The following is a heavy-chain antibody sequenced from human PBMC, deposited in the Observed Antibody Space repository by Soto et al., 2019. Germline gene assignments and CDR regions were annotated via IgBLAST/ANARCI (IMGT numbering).Heavy chain of an antibody. Sequence: ASVKVSCKTSGYTFTKYDITWVRQATGQGLEWMGWMNPNSGDTGYAQNFQGRVTMTRDTSKRTVYMELRSLESEDTAVYYCSRDDSDWFFNWGRGTLVTVS. J-gene: IGHJ4*02. V-gene: IGHV1-8*01. CDR1: GYTFTKYD. CDR2: MNPNSGDT. CDR3: SRDDSDWFFN. D-gene: IGHD3-9*01.